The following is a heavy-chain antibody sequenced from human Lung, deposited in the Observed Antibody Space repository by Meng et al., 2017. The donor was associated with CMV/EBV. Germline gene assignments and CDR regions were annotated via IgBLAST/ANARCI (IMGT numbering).Heavy chain of an antibody. CDR1: GFTFSSYS. D-gene: IGHD3-10*01. Sequence: GGSXRLXXAASGFTFSSYSMNWVRQAPGKGLEWVSSISSSSSYIYYADSVKGRFTISRDNAKNSLYLQMNSLRAEDTAVYYCARVLFMGSYYFDYWGQGTLVXVSS. CDR3: ARVLFMGSYYFDY. J-gene: IGHJ4*02. V-gene: IGHV3-21*01. CDR2: ISSSSSYI.